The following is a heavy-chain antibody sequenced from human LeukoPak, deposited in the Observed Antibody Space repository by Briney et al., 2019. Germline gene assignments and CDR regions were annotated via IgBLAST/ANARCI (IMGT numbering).Heavy chain of an antibody. CDR3: ARDPGHPWEQLTAAFDI. J-gene: IGHJ3*02. D-gene: IGHD1-26*01. V-gene: IGHV3-30-3*01. CDR2: ISYDGSNK. CDR1: GFTFSSYA. Sequence: GRSLRLSCAASGFTFSSYAMHWVRQAPGKGLEWVAVISYDGSNKYYADSVKGRFTISRDNSKNTLYLQMNSLRAEDTAVYYCARDPGHPWEQLTAAFDIWGQGTMVTVSS.